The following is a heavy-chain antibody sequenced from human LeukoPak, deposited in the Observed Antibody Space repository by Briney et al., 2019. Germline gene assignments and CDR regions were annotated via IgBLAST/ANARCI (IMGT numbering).Heavy chain of an antibody. V-gene: IGHV4-61*02. Sequence: PSRTLSLTCTVSGGSISSGSYYWSWLRQPAGTGLEWIGRSYTSGSTNYKPSLKSRVTISVDTSKNQFSLKLSSVTAADTAVYLCAREDRVVVVPAATWGYYYYMDVWGRGTTVTVSS. CDR3: AREDRVVVVPAATWGYYYYMDV. J-gene: IGHJ6*03. D-gene: IGHD2-2*01. CDR1: GGSISSGSYY. CDR2: SYTSGST.